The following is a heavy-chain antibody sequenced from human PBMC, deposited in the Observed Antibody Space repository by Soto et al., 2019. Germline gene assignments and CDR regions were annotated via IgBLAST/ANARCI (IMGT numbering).Heavy chain of an antibody. D-gene: IGHD6-13*01. CDR2: ISSSSSYI. CDR3: ARDPIRGDSRHIHWFDP. V-gene: IGHV3-21*01. Sequence: PGGSLRLSCAASGFTFSSYSMNWVRQAPGKGLEWVSSISSSSSYIYYADSVKGRFTISRDNAKNSLYLQMNSLRAEDTAVYYCARDPIRGDSRHIHWFDPWGQGTLVTVSS. J-gene: IGHJ5*02. CDR1: GFTFSSYS.